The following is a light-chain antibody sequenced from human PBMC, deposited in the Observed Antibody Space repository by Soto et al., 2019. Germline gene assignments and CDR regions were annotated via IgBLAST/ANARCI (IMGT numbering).Light chain of an antibody. CDR3: QQYNSSPWT. J-gene: IGKJ1*01. CDR1: QSISSW. Sequence: DIPMTQSPSTLSASVGDRVTITCRASQSISSWLAWYQQKPGKAPKLLIYDASSLESGVPSRFSGSGSGTELTLTISSLQPDDFATYYCQQYNSSPWTFGQGTKVEIK. CDR2: DAS. V-gene: IGKV1-5*01.